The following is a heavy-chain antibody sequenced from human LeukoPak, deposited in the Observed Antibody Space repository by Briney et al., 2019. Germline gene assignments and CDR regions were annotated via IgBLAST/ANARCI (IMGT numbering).Heavy chain of an antibody. CDR3: ARVRIAARRLGAPYYYYYMDV. CDR2: INPSGGST. CDR1: GYTFTSYY. Sequence: ASVKVSCKASGYTFTSYYIHWVRQAPGQGLEWMGIINPSGGSTSYAQKFQGRVTMTRDTSKNQFSLKLSSVTAADTAVYYCARVRIAARRLGAPYYYYYMDVWGKGTTVTVSS. V-gene: IGHV1-46*01. D-gene: IGHD6-6*01. J-gene: IGHJ6*03.